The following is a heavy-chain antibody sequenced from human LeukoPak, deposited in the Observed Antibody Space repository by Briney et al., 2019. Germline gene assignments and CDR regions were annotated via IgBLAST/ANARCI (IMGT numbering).Heavy chain of an antibody. CDR3: ARGPVARSLRYYYYYYMDV. CDR1: GYTFTSYD. CDR2: MSPNSGNT. J-gene: IGHJ6*03. V-gene: IGHV1-8*03. D-gene: IGHD4-17*01. Sequence: AAVKVSCKASGYTFTSYDINWVRQATGQGLEWMGWMSPNSGNTGYAQKFQGRVNITRNTSISTAYMELSSLRSEDKAVYYCARGPVARSLRYYYYYYMDVWGKGTTVTVSS.